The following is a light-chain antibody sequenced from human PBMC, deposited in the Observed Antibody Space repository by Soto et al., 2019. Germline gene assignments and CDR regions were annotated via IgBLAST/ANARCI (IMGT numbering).Light chain of an antibody. CDR1: QSVNNW. V-gene: IGKV1-5*01. CDR2: DSY. J-gene: IGKJ1*01. Sequence: DIQMTQSPSSLSASVGDRFTITFRASQSVNNWLAWYQQKPGKAPRLLIFDSYKLESGVPSRFSGSGSGTEFILTISSLQADDFATYYCQQYNTFSTFGQGTKVDIK. CDR3: QQYNTFST.